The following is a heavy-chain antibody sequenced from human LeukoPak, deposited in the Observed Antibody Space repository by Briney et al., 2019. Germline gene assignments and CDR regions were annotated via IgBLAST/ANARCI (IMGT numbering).Heavy chain of an antibody. Sequence: SETLSLTCAVYGGSFSGFYWSWIRHVPGKGLEWIGSIYYSGSTYYNPSLKSRVTISVDTSKNQFSLKLSSVTAADTAVYYCARSYSSSSRGFTYWGQGTLVTVSS. J-gene: IGHJ4*02. CDR1: GGSFSGFY. CDR2: IYYSGST. V-gene: IGHV4-34*01. D-gene: IGHD6-6*01. CDR3: ARSYSSSSRGFTY.